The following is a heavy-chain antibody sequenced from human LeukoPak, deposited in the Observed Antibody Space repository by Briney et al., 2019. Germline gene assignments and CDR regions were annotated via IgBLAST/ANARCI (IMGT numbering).Heavy chain of an antibody. CDR3: ARVSGSYYYYYYYGMDV. Sequence: PGGSLRLSCAASGFTFSSYSMNWVRQAPGKWLEWVSYISSSSTIYYADSVKGRFTISRDNAKNSLYLQMNSLRAEDTAVYYCARVSGSYYYYYYYGMDVWGQGTTVTVSS. CDR2: ISSSSTI. V-gene: IGHV3-48*01. J-gene: IGHJ6*02. CDR1: GFTFSSYS. D-gene: IGHD1-26*01.